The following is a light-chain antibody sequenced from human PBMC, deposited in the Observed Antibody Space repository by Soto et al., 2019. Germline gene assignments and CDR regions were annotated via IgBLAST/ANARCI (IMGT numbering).Light chain of an antibody. J-gene: IGKJ1*01. CDR1: QSVSSN. V-gene: IGKV3-15*01. Sequence: EIGMTQSPATLSVYPGERSTLSCRASQSVSSNLAWYQQKPGQAPRLLIYGASTRATGIPARFSGSGSGTEFTLTISSLQSEDFAVYYCQQYNNWPPGTFGQGTKVDI. CDR2: GAS. CDR3: QQYNNWPPGT.